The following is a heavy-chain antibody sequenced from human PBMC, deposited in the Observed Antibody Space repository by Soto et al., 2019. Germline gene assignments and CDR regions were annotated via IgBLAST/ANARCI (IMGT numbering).Heavy chain of an antibody. CDR1: GFTFSNAW. CDR3: AKDPVYYYYGMDV. Sequence: EVQLVESGGGLVKPGGSLRLSCAASGFTFSNAWMSWVRQAPGKGLEWVGRIKSKTDGGTTDYAAPVKGRFTISRDDSKNTLYLQMNSLRAEDTAVYYCAKDPVYYYYGMDVWGQGTTVTVSS. V-gene: IGHV3-15*01. J-gene: IGHJ6*02. CDR2: IKSKTDGGTT.